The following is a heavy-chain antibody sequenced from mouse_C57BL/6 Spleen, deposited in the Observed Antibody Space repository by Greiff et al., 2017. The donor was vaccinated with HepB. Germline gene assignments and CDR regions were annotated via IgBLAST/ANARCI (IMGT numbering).Heavy chain of an antibody. Sequence: QVQLQQPGAELVMPGASVKLSCKASGYTFTSYWMHWVKQRPGQGLEWIGEIDPSDSYTNYNQKFKGKSTLTVDKSSSTAYMQLSSLTSEDSAVYYCARGDDSYYAMDYWRQGTSVTVSS. CDR1: GYTFTSYW. CDR2: IDPSDSYT. CDR3: ARGDDSYYAMDY. J-gene: IGHJ4*01. V-gene: IGHV1-69*01.